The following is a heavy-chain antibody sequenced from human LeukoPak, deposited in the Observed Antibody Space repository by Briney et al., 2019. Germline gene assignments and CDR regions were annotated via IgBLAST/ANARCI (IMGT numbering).Heavy chain of an antibody. D-gene: IGHD3-3*01. V-gene: IGHV4-39*01. CDR2: IYYSGST. Sequence: SETLSLTCTVSGGSISSSSYYWGWIRQPPGMGLEWIGSIYYSGSTYYNPSLKSRVTISVDTSKNQFSLKLSSVTAADTAVYYCASHNYDFWSAYSPFDYWGQGTLVTVSS. CDR1: GGSISSSSYY. CDR3: ASHNYDFWSAYSPFDY. J-gene: IGHJ4*02.